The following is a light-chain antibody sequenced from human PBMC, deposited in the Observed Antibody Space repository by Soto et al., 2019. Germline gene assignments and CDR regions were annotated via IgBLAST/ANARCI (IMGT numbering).Light chain of an antibody. V-gene: IGLV2-8*01. J-gene: IGLJ1*01. CDR3: SSYAGSNNLGV. CDR1: SSDVGGYNY. Sequence: QSALTQPPSASGSPGQSVTISCTGTSSDVGGYNYVSWYQQHPGKAPKLMISEVSKRPSGVPDRFSGPKSGNTASLTVSGLQAEDEADYYCSSYAGSNNLGVFGTGTKLTVL. CDR2: EVS.